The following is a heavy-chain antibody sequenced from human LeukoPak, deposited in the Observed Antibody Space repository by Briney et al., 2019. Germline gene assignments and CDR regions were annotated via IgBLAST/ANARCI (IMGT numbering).Heavy chain of an antibody. D-gene: IGHD6-6*01. V-gene: IGHV4-4*02. CDR1: GGSISSSNW. J-gene: IGHJ3*02. CDR2: IYYSGST. Sequence: PSETLSLTCAVSGGSISSSNWWSWVRQPPGKGLEWIGYIYYSGSTNYNPSLKSRVTISVDTSKNQFSLKLSSVTAADTAVYYCAREKEDSSSHNDAFDTWGQGKMLTVS. CDR3: AREKEDSSSHNDAFDT.